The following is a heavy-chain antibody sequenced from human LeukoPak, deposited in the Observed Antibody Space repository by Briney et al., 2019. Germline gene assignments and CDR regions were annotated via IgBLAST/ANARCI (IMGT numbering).Heavy chain of an antibody. D-gene: IGHD4-17*01. CDR3: ARDMTTATTCYLQH. CDR2: ISSSSNYI. Sequence: GGSLRLSCAASGFTFSTYSMDWVRQAPGKGLEWVSSISSSSNYIYYADSVKGRFSISRDDAKNSLFLQMNGLRAEDTAVYYCARDMTTATTCYLQHWGQGTLVTVSS. J-gene: IGHJ1*01. V-gene: IGHV3-21*01. CDR1: GFTFSTYS.